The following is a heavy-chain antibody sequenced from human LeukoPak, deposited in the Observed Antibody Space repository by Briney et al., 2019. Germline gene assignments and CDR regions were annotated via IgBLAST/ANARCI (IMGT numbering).Heavy chain of an antibody. CDR3: ARVRRMTGAFDI. Sequence: SETLSLTCTVSGGSISTYYWSWIRQPPGKGLEWIGNIHYSGSTNQNPSLKSRVTTSVDTSKNQFSLKLSSVTAADTAVYYCARVRRMTGAFDIWGQGTMVTVSS. D-gene: IGHD4-17*01. J-gene: IGHJ3*02. CDR1: GGSISTYY. CDR2: IHYSGST. V-gene: IGHV4-59*01.